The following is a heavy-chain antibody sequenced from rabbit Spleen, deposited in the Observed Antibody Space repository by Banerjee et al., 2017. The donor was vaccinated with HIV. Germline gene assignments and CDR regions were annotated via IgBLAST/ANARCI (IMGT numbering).Heavy chain of an antibody. CDR1: GGSFSSSSY. CDR3: ARDAGTSFSTYGMDL. V-gene: IGHV1S45*01. D-gene: IGHD8-1*01. Sequence: QEQLVESGGGLVQPEGSLTLTCTASGGSFSSSSYLCWVRQAPGKGLEWIACIGPDSSGFTYFATWAKGRFTISKTSSTTVTLQMTSLTAADTATYFCARDAGTSFSTYGMDLWGQGTLVTV. CDR2: IGPDSSGFT. J-gene: IGHJ6*01.